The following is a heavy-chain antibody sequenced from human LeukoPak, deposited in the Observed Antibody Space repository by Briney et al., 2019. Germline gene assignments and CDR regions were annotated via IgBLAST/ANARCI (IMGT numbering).Heavy chain of an antibody. CDR2: ISAYNGNT. D-gene: IGHD2-2*01. CDR3: ARDQQLWVVVPVEGFDY. V-gene: IGHV1-18*01. J-gene: IGHJ4*02. CDR1: GYTFTSYG. Sequence: ASVKASCKASGYTFTSYGISWVRQAPGQGLEWMGWISAYNGNTNYAQKLQGRVTMTTDTSTSTAYMELRSLRSDDTAVYYCARDQQLWVVVPVEGFDYWGQGTLVTVSS.